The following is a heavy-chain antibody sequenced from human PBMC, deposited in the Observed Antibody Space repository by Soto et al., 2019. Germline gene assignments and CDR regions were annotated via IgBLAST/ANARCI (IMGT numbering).Heavy chain of an antibody. CDR3: GTFLDTDSPDV. Sequence: SPTLSLTCAISGASGSSKIAAWNWIRQSPSRGLEWLGRTYYSSKWYNDYAISVKSRITINQDTSKNQFSLHLNYVTHEDTGVYYCGTFLDTDSPDVWGEGTTVTVSS. J-gene: IGHJ6*04. V-gene: IGHV6-1*01. D-gene: IGHD2-8*02. CDR1: GASGSSKIAA. CDR2: TYYSSKWYN.